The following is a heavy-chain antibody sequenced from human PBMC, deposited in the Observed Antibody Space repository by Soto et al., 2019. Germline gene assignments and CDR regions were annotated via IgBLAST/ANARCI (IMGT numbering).Heavy chain of an antibody. CDR2: INPNSGGT. CDR1: GYTFTGYY. D-gene: IGHD3-10*01. J-gene: IGHJ6*02. V-gene: IGHV1-2*02. Sequence: ASVKVSCKASGYTFTGYYMHWVRQAPGQGLEWMGWINPNSGGTNYAQKFQGRVTMTRDTSISTACMELSRLRSDDTAVYYRARDGGFGELLFYYYYGMDVWGQGTTVTVSS. CDR3: ARDGGFGELLFYYYYGMDV.